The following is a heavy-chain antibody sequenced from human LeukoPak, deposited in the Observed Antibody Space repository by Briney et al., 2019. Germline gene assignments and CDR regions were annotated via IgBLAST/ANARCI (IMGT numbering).Heavy chain of an antibody. CDR1: GFTFSSYA. CDR3: AKEVNNGFDY. CDR2: ISATGSNT. J-gene: IGHJ4*02. V-gene: IGHV3-23*01. Sequence: GGSLRLSCAASGFTFSSYAMTWVRQAPGKGLEWVSTISATGSNTYYTDSVKGRFTISRDNSKNTLYLQLNSLRAEDTALYYCAKEVNNGFDYWGQGTLVTVSS. D-gene: IGHD1-14*01.